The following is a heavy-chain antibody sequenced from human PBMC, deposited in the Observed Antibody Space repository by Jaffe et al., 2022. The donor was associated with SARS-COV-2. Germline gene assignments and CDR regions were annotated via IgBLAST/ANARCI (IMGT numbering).Heavy chain of an antibody. J-gene: IGHJ6*02. Sequence: QLQLQESGPGLVKPSETLSLTCTVSGGSISSSSYYWGWIRQPPGKGLEWIGSIYSSGSTYYNPSLKSRVTISVDTSKNQFSLKLSSVTAADTAVFYCARHDRIYCTNGVCSSGTYYGLDVWGQGTTVTVSS. D-gene: IGHD2-8*01. CDR2: IYSSGST. CDR1: GGSISSSSYY. V-gene: IGHV4-39*01. CDR3: ARHDRIYCTNGVCSSGTYYGLDV.